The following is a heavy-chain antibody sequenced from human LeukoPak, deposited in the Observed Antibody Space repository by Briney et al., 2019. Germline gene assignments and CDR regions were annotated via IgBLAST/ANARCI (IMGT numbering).Heavy chain of an antibody. V-gene: IGHV4-59*01. CDR1: GASISDYY. J-gene: IGHJ4*02. D-gene: IGHD3-22*01. CDR3: ARGPHYYDSSGDFDY. Sequence: SETLSLTCTVSGASISDYYWSWIRQPPGTGLEWIGYIYYTGSTNYNPSLKSRVTISVDTSKNQFSLKLSSVTAADTAVYYCARGPHYYDSSGDFDYWGQGTLVTVSS. CDR2: IYYTGST.